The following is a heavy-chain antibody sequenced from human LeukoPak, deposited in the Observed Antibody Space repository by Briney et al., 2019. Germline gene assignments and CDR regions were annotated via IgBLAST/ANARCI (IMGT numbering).Heavy chain of an antibody. D-gene: IGHD3-10*01. Sequence: GASVKVSCKASGYTFTSYYMHWVRQAPGQGLEWMGIINPSGGSTSYAQKFQGRVTMTRDTSTSTAYMELSSLRSEDTAVYYCAGAVGFGELTTITDAFDIWGQGTMVTVSS. V-gene: IGHV1-46*01. CDR3: AGAVGFGELTTITDAFDI. J-gene: IGHJ3*02. CDR1: GYTFTSYY. CDR2: INPSGGST.